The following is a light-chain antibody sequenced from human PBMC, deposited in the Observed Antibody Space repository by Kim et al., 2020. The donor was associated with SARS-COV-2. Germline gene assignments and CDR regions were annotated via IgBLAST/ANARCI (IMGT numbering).Light chain of an antibody. V-gene: IGKV1-39*01. CDR3: QQSYSAPWT. Sequence: DIQMTQSPSSLSASIGDRVTLTCRASQSIISYLNWYQQKPGKAPKLLIYAASSLQSGVPSGFSGSGSGTDFTLTISSLQPEDFATYDCQQSYSAPWTFGQGTKVDIK. CDR1: QSIISY. CDR2: AAS. J-gene: IGKJ1*01.